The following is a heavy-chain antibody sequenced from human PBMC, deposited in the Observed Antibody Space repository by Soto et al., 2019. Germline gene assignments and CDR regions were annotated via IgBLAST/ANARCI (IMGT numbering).Heavy chain of an antibody. CDR3: ARDFYPLAYYFDP. J-gene: IGHJ4*02. V-gene: IGHV1-18*04. CDR1: GYTFINHG. CDR2: VSGSNGNT. Sequence: QVQLVQSEAEVKKPGASVKVSCEASGYTFINHGISWVRRAPGQGLEWTGWVSGSNGNTKYAQKFQGRVTMTTETSTSTAHMELRNLRSDDTAVYFCARDFYPLAYYFDPWGQGTLVTVSS.